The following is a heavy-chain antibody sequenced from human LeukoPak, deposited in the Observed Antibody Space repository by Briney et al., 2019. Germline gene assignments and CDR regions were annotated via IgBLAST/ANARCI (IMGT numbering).Heavy chain of an antibody. Sequence: ASVKVSCKASGYTCTSYGISWVRQAPGQGLEWMGWISTYNGNTDYAQKLKGRVTMTTDTSTSTAYMELRSLRSDDTAVYYCARRNVVSFYYGMDVWGKGTTVAVSS. CDR3: ARRNVVSFYYGMDV. D-gene: IGHD2/OR15-2a*01. V-gene: IGHV1-18*04. CDR2: ISTYNGNT. J-gene: IGHJ6*04. CDR1: GYTCTSYG.